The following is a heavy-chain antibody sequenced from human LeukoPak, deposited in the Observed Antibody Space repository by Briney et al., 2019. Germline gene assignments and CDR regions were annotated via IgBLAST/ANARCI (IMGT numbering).Heavy chain of an antibody. Sequence: GGSLRLSCAASGFTFSHFWMSWVRQAPGKGLEWVAYIKKTGSETYYVNSVKGRFTITRDNTRNSLFLQMYSLRAEDTAVYFCAREDGYCSGGNCYSYFDSWGQGTLVTVSS. CDR1: GFTFSHFW. CDR2: IKKTGSET. CDR3: AREDGYCSGGNCYSYFDS. V-gene: IGHV3-7*01. D-gene: IGHD2-15*01. J-gene: IGHJ4*02.